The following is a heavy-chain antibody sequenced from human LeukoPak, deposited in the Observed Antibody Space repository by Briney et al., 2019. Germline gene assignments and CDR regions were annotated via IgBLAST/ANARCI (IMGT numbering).Heavy chain of an antibody. CDR3: ARDRGYGSGSYYIRVFDY. D-gene: IGHD3-10*01. V-gene: IGHV3-7*03. CDR2: INQDRSQK. J-gene: IGHJ4*02. CDR1: GFTFSSYA. Sequence: PGRSLRLSCAASGFTFSSYAMHWVRQAPGKGLEWVANINQDRSQKYYVDSVRGRFTISRDNAKSSLFLQMNSLRAEDTAVYYCARDRGYGSGSYYIRVFDYWGQGTLVTVSS.